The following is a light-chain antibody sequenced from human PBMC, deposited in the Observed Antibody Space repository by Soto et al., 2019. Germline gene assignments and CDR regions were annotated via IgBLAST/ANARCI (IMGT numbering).Light chain of an antibody. J-gene: IGLJ1*01. V-gene: IGLV2-8*01. CDR1: SSHVGGYNY. CDR3: SSYAGSKNFYV. CDR2: EVS. Sequence: QSALTQPPSASGSPGQSVTISCTGTSSHVGGYNYVSWYQQHPGKAPKLMIYEVSKRPSGVPDRFSGSKSGNTASLTVSGLQAEDEADYYCSSYAGSKNFYVFGTGTKLTVL.